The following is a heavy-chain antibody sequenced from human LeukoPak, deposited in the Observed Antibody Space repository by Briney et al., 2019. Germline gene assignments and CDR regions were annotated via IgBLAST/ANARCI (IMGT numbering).Heavy chain of an antibody. CDR1: GFTFSSYW. D-gene: IGHD3-16*02. CDR3: ARDGSSLMITFGGVIVGTFDY. CDR2: IKQDGSEK. Sequence: GGSLRLSCAASGFTFSSYWMSWVRQAPGKGLEWVANIKQDGSEKYYVDSVKGRFTISRDNAKNPLYLQMNSLRAEDTAVYYCARDGSSLMITFGGVIVGTFDYWGQGTLVTVSS. V-gene: IGHV3-7*01. J-gene: IGHJ4*02.